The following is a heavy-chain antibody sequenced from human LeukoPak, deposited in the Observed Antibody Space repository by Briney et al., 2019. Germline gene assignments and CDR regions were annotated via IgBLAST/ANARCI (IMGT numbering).Heavy chain of an antibody. D-gene: IGHD3-22*01. Sequence: GGSLRLSCAASGIILSSHGMHGVRQAPGKGLEWVAVIWYDGSNIYYADSVKGRFTIYRDNSKNTLYLQMNSLRAEDTALYYCARARNDYDSNGFSFLDYWGQGTLVTVSS. CDR2: IWYDGSNI. CDR3: ARARNDYDSNGFSFLDY. J-gene: IGHJ4*02. CDR1: GIILSSHG. V-gene: IGHV3-33*01.